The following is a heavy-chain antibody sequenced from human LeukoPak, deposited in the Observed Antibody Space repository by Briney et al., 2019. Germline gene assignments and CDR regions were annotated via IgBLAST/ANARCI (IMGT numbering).Heavy chain of an antibody. CDR1: GFTFSDYY. J-gene: IGHJ4*02. V-gene: IGHV3-11*01. CDR2: ISSSGSTI. CDR3: ARGVSSGWYRYFDY. D-gene: IGHD6-19*01. Sequence: GGSLRLSCAATGFTFSDYYMSWIRQAPGKGLEWVSYISSSGSTIYYADSVKGRSTISRDNAKNSLYLQMNSLRAEDTAVYYCARGVSSGWYRYFDYWGQGTLVTVSS.